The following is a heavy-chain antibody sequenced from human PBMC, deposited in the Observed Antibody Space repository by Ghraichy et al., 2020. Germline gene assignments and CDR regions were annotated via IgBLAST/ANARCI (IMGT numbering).Heavy chain of an antibody. CDR2: IYYSGST. D-gene: IGHD2-15*01. V-gene: IGHV4-31*03. J-gene: IGHJ5*02. CDR1: GGSISSGGYY. CDR3: AREKSGGLPFDP. Sequence: SQTLSLTCTVSGGSISSGGYYWSWIRQHPGKGLEWIGFIYYSGSTYYNPSLKSRVTISVDTSKNQFSLKLSSVTAADTAVYYCAREKSGGLPFDPWGQGTLVTVSS.